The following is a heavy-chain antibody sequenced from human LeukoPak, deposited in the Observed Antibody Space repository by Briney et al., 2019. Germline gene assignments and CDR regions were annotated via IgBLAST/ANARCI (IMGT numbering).Heavy chain of an antibody. CDR1: GVSISSSNSY. J-gene: IGHJ4*02. V-gene: IGHV4-39*02. CDR3: ARETYCTNTSCPIGDHFDY. Sequence: SETLSLTCTVSGVSISSSNSYWGWIRQPPGKGLEWIGSIYYSGNTYYNASLKSQVSISIDTSKNQFSLKLTSVTAADTAVYYCARETYCTNTSCPIGDHFDYWGQGTLITVSS. D-gene: IGHD2-2*01. CDR2: IYYSGNT.